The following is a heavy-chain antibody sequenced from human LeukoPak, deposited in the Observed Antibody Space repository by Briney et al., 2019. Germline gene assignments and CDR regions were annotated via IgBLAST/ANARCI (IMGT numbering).Heavy chain of an antibody. V-gene: IGHV5-51*01. CDR3: ARPGYSGSLEY. CDR2: IYPADSDT. CDR1: GYAFTTNW. D-gene: IGHD1-26*01. Sequence: GESLKISRRGSGYAFTTNWIGWVRPMPGKDLEWMGIIYPADSDTRYSPSFQGQVTISADKSISTAYLQWNSLKASDTAMYYCARPGYSGSLEYWGQGTLVTVSS. J-gene: IGHJ4*02.